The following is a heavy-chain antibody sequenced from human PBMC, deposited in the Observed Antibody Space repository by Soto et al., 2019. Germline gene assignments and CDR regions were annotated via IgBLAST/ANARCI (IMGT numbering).Heavy chain of an antibody. Sequence: SETLSLTCPVSGGAIISGGYSFICIRQSPENGLELIGCIYPTGTTYYHPSLKSRVTISVDTSRNQFSLNLTSVTAADTAVYYCARAPPGPSPRWVLWGQGTTVTVSS. CDR1: GGAIISGGYS. J-gene: IGHJ6*02. CDR3: ARAPPGPSPRWVL. V-gene: IGHV4-30-2*06. D-gene: IGHD3-10*01. CDR2: IYPTGTT.